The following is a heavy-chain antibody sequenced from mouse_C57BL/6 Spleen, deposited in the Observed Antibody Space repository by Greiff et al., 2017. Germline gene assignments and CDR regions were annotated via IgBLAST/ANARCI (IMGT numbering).Heavy chain of an antibody. V-gene: IGHV5-6*01. J-gene: IGHJ2*01. D-gene: IGHD4-1*01. Sequence: EVQLQQSGGDLVKPGGSLKLSCAASGFTFSSYGMSWVRQTPDKRLEWVATISSGGSYTYYPDSVKGRFTISRDNAKNTLYLQMSSLKSEDTAMYYCARQITGTSFDYWGQGTTLTVSS. CDR1: GFTFSSYG. CDR2: ISSGGSYT. CDR3: ARQITGTSFDY.